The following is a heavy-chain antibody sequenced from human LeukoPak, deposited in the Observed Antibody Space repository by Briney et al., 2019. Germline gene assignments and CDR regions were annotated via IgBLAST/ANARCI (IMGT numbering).Heavy chain of an antibody. CDR1: GFTFSDYY. Sequence: PGGSLRLSCAASGFTFSDYYMSWIRQAPGKGLEWVSYISSSGSTTYYADSVKGRFTISRDNSKNTLYLQMNSLRAEDTAVYYCARFYCGGDCYTYYFDYWGQGTLVTVSS. V-gene: IGHV3-11*01. CDR3: ARFYCGGDCYTYYFDY. CDR2: ISSSGSTT. J-gene: IGHJ4*02. D-gene: IGHD2-21*02.